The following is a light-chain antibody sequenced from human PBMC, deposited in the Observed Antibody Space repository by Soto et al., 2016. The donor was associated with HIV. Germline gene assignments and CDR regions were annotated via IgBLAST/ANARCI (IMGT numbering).Light chain of an antibody. Sequence: SYALIQPPSVSVAPRKTARITCGGNDIGTKSVHWFQQKPGQAPVLVIYKDFYRPSGIPERFSGSNSGTTVTLTISGAHVDDEADYYCYCAADNNVVFGGGTKLTVL. V-gene: IGLV3-27*01. J-gene: IGLJ2*01. CDR3: YCAADNNVV. CDR1: DIGTKS. CDR2: KDF.